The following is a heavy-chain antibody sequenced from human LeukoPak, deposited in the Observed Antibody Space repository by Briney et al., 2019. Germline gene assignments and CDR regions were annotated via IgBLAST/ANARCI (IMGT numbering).Heavy chain of an antibody. D-gene: IGHD3-16*02. CDR1: GFTLNGYW. CDR3: AKGRMITFGGVIVIHPYYYYYMDV. J-gene: IGHJ6*03. V-gene: IGHV3-74*01. CDR2: INSDGSTT. Sequence: GGSLRLSCAAPGFTLNGYWMHWVRQAPGKGLVWVSRINSDGSTTSYADSVKGRFTISRDNSKNTLYLQMNSLRAEDTAVYYCAKGRMITFGGVIVIHPYYYYYMDVWGKGTTVTVSS.